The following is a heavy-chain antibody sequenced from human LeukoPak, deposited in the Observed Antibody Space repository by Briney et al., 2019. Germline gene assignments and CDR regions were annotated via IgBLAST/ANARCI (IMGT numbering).Heavy chain of an antibody. CDR2: INHSGST. J-gene: IGHJ4*02. D-gene: IGHD3-9*01. CDR1: GGSFSGYY. V-gene: IGHV4-34*01. Sequence: SETLSLTCAVYGGSFSGYYWSWIRQPPGKGLEWIGEINHSGSTNYNPSLKSRVTISVDTSKNQFSLKLSSVTAADTAVYYCASGSDWFFDFWGQGTLVTVSS. CDR3: ASGSDWFFDF.